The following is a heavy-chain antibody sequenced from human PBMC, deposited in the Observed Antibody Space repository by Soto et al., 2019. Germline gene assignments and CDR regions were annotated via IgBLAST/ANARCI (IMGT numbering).Heavy chain of an antibody. CDR3: VKGQSSSWSQTGGMDV. CDR1: GFTFSTYA. CDR2: IDDSGVST. D-gene: IGHD6-6*01. Sequence: VQLLESGGGLVQPGGSLRLSCAASGFTFSTYAMSWVRQAPGKGLEWVSGIDDSGVSTYYADSVKGRPTISRDNSKNTLYLQMGSLRAEDTAVYYCVKGQSSSWSQTGGMDVWGQGTTVTVSS. J-gene: IGHJ6*02. V-gene: IGHV3-23*01.